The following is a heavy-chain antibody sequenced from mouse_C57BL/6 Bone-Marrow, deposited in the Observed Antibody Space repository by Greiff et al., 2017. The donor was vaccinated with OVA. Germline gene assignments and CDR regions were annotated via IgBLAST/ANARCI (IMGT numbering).Heavy chain of an antibody. Sequence: VQGVESGPGLVQPSQSLSITCTVSGFSLTSYGVHWVRQSPGKGLEWLGVIWSGGSTDYNAAFISRLSISKDNSKSQVFFKMNSLQADDTAIYYCATKFITTFFDVWGTGTTVTVSS. CDR3: ATKFITTFFDV. CDR2: IWSGGST. V-gene: IGHV2-2*01. CDR1: GFSLTSYG. J-gene: IGHJ1*03. D-gene: IGHD1-1*01.